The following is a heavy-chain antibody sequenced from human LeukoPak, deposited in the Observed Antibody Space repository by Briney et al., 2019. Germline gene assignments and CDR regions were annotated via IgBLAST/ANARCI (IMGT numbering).Heavy chain of an antibody. CDR1: GFTFSTYW. Sequence: PGGSLRLSCAAPGFTFSTYWMSWVRQAPGKGLEWVANIKQDGSEEYYLDSVKGRFTISRDNAKNSLYLQMNSLRAEDTAVYFCTREAAAGIDYWGQGTLVTVSS. V-gene: IGHV3-7*01. CDR3: TREAAAGIDY. CDR2: IKQDGSEE. D-gene: IGHD6-13*01. J-gene: IGHJ4*02.